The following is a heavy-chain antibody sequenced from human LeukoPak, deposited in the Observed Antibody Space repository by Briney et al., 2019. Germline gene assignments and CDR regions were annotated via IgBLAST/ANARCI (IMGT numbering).Heavy chain of an antibody. D-gene: IGHD6-19*01. CDR2: INHSGST. CDR1: GGSFSGYY. Sequence: SSETLSLTCAVYGGSFSGYYWSWIRQPPGEGLEWIGEINHSGSTNYNPSLKSRVTISVDTSKNQFSLKLSSVTAADTAVYYCARSELWLVNYWGQGTLVTVSS. J-gene: IGHJ4*02. V-gene: IGHV4-34*01. CDR3: ARSELWLVNY.